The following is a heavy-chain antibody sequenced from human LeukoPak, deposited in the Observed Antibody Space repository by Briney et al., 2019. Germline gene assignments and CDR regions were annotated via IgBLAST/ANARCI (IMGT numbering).Heavy chain of an antibody. CDR2: ISSRGTTV. Sequence: GGSLRLSCVASGFTFSDYSMNWVRQPPGKGLEWVSYISSRGTTVFYADSVKGRFTISRDDAQNSVYLQMNSLKDEDTAVYYCARSRTSSPYDKNLNFWGQGTLVIVSS. D-gene: IGHD1-14*01. J-gene: IGHJ4*02. V-gene: IGHV3-11*04. CDR3: ARSRTSSPYDKNLNF. CDR1: GFTFSDYS.